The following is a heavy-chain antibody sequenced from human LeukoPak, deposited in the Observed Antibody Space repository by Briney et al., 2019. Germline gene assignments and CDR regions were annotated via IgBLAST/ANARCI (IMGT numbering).Heavy chain of an antibody. D-gene: IGHD3-3*01. J-gene: IGHJ3*02. CDR3: ARASDFGVDYAFDI. CDR1: GGSSSSYY. Sequence: SETLSLTCTVSGGSSSSYYWSWIRQPPGKGLEWIGYIYYSGSTNYNPSLKSRVTISVDTSKNQFSLKLSSVTAADTAVYYCARASDFGVDYAFDIWGQGTMVTVSS. V-gene: IGHV4-59*01. CDR2: IYYSGST.